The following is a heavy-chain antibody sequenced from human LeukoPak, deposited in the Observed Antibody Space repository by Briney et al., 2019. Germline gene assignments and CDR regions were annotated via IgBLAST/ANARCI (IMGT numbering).Heavy chain of an antibody. CDR1: VGPIRSYY. V-gene: IGHV4-59*01. J-gene: IGHJ4*02. D-gene: IGHD1-26*01. CDR2: MYYSGST. CDR3: VRDRASYWGFFDY. Sequence: PAETLSLTCTVSVGPIRSYYWSGIRQPPGEGLEGIGYMYYSGSTNYNPPLKSRVTLSLETSENQFSMKLSSVTAADTAVYYCVRDRASYWGFFDYWGQGTLVTVSS.